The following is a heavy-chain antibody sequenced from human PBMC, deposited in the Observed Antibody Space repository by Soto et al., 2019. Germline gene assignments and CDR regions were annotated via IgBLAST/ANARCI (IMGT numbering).Heavy chain of an antibody. Sequence: ASVKVSCKASGYSLRSYAIHWVRQAPGQRLEWLGWINAGNGDTKYSQKLQGRVTITGDTYASTVYMELSSLRSEDTAMYYCASSKNSGSDDAFDIWGQGTMVTVSS. CDR2: INAGNGDT. J-gene: IGHJ3*02. V-gene: IGHV1-3*01. CDR1: GYSLRSYA. D-gene: IGHD3-10*01. CDR3: ASSKNSGSDDAFDI.